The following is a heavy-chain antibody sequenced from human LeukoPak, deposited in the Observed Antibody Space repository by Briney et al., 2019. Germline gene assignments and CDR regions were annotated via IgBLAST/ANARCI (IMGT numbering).Heavy chain of an antibody. CDR1: GDSFDNSYC. CDR3: ARGSDDYKLGNH. D-gene: IGHD5-24*01. J-gene: IGHJ5*02. V-gene: IGHV4-39*01. Sequence: SETLSLSCSVSGDSFDNSYCWTWVRQPPGKRPEWIGTIYSDVYIYYNPSLRSRATISGDTSRNLFSLKLISVTAADTAVYYCARGSDDYKLGNHWGHGTLVTVSS. CDR2: IYSDVYI.